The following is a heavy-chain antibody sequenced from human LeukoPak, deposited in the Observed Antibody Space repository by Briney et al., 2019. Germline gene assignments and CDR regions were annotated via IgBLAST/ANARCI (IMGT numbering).Heavy chain of an antibody. D-gene: IGHD1-26*01. CDR2: MNPNSGNR. J-gene: IGHJ4*02. Sequence: ASETVSCKASGYTFTSYDINWVRQATGQGLEWMGWMNPNSGNRGYAQKFQGRVTMTRDTSISTAYMELSSLRSEDTAVYYCARVVGAIDYWGQGTLVTVSS. V-gene: IGHV1-8*01. CDR1: GYTFTSYD. CDR3: ARVVGAIDY.